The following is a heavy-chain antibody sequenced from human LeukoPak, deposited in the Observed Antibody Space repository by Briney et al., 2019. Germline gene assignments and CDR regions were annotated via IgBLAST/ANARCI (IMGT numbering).Heavy chain of an antibody. Sequence: GGSLRLSCGGSGFTFSNYAMSWVRQAPGKGLEWVSAITHSGGDTYHADSVKSRFTISRDNSKNTLYLQMNSLRVEDTAVYYCTKGSASARPYYFDYWGQGSLLTVSS. V-gene: IGHV3-23*01. J-gene: IGHJ4*02. CDR2: ITHSGGDT. D-gene: IGHD2-15*01. CDR3: TKGSASARPYYFDY. CDR1: GFTFSNYA.